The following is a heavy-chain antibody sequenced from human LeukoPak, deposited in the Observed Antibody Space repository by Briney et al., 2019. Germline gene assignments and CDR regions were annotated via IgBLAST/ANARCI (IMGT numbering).Heavy chain of an antibody. J-gene: IGHJ4*02. V-gene: IGHV3-48*02. D-gene: IGHD6-6*01. CDR3: ARETPEYD. Sequence: GGSLRLSCAASGFTFSSYSMNWVRQAPGKGLEWVSYISSSSSTIYYADSVKGRFTISRDNAKNSLHLQMNSLRDEDTAVYYCARETPEYDWGQGTLVTVSS. CDR2: ISSSSSTI. CDR1: GFTFSSYS.